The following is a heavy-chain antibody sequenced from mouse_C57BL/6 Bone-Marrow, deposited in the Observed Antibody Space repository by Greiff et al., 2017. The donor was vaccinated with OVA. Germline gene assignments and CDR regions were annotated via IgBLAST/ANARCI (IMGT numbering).Heavy chain of an antibody. CDR3: ARWGYSNYPAWFAY. J-gene: IGHJ3*01. CDR1: GYTFTSYW. V-gene: IGHV1-61*01. CDR2: IYPSDSET. Sequence: VQLQQPGAELVRPGSSVKLSCKASGYTFTSYWMDWVKQRPGQGLEWIGNIYPSDSETHYNQKFKDKATLTVDKSSSTAYMQLSSLTSEDSAVYYCARWGYSNYPAWFAYWGQGTLVTVSA. D-gene: IGHD2-5*01.